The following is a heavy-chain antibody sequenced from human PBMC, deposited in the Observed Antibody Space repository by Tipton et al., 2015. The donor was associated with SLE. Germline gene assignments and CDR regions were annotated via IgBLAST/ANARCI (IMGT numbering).Heavy chain of an antibody. V-gene: IGHV4-4*07. J-gene: IGHJ3*02. D-gene: IGHD2-2*01. CDR3: ARQPGATAAFDI. CDR2: VYSGGSA. CDR1: GVSITSYY. Sequence: TLSLTCSVSGVSITSYYWGWFRQSTGRGLEWIGRVYSGGSANSNPALISRVTISADSSKNQFSLRVNSVTAADTAVYYCARQPGATAAFDIWDRGTMVTVSS.